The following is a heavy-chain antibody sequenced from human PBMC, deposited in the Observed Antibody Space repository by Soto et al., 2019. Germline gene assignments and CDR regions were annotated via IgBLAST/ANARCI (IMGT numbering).Heavy chain of an antibody. D-gene: IGHD5-18*01. CDR1: GFLVNSAY. Sequence: EVQLVESGGGLIPPGGSLRLSCAASGFLVNSAYMTWVRQAPGKGLEWLSMINSDGSTLYAESVKGRFTISRDNSKNRVDFQMNSLRAEDTAMYYCARSGYSVAWGYWGQGTLVIVTS. CDR2: INSDGST. V-gene: IGHV3-53*01. CDR3: ARSGYSVAWGY. J-gene: IGHJ4*02.